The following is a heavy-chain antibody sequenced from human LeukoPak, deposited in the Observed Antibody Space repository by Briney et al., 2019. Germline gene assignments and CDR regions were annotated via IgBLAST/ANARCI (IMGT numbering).Heavy chain of an antibody. CDR1: GFSFSDYA. CDR2: IGSDGST. J-gene: IGHJ6*02. Sequence: GGSLRLSCAASGFSFSDYAMSWVRQAPGKGLEWVSGIGSDGSTHHAESVKGRFAISRDNSKSTLYLQMNSLRVEDTAVYYCARYCRSTSCYGNYYGMDVWGQGTTVTVSS. CDR3: ARYCRSTSCYGNYYGMDV. D-gene: IGHD2-2*01. V-gene: IGHV3-23*01.